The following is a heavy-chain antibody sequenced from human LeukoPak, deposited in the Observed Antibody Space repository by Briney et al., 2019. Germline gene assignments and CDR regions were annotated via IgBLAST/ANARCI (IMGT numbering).Heavy chain of an antibody. Sequence: ASVKVSCNASGHTFTSYGISWVREAPGQRLEWMGWISAYNGNTNYAQKLQGRVTMTTDTSTSTAYMELRSLRSDDTAVYHCARAPGPGDWFDPWGQGTLVTVSS. J-gene: IGHJ5*02. D-gene: IGHD7-27*01. V-gene: IGHV1-18*01. CDR3: ARAPGPGDWFDP. CDR1: GHTFTSYG. CDR2: ISAYNGNT.